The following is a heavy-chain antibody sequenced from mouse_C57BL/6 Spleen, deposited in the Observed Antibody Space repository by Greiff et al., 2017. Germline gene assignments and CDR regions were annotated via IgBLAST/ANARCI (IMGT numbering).Heavy chain of an antibody. Sequence: VQLKESGGGLVKPGGSLKLSCAASGFTFSSYAMSWVRQTPEKRLEWVATISDGGSYTYYPDNVKGRFTISRDNAKNNLYLQLSHLKSEDTAMCYCARECSYYINYEGYFDYWGQGTTLTVSS. CDR1: GFTFSSYA. CDR2: ISDGGSYT. V-gene: IGHV5-4*01. D-gene: IGHD2-5*01. CDR3: ARECSYYINYEGYFDY. J-gene: IGHJ2*01.